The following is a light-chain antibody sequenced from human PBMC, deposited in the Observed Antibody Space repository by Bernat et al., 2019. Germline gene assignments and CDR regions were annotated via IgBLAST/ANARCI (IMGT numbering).Light chain of an antibody. Sequence: DVVLTQSLLFLPVTLGQPASISCTSSRSLVFNDGNSFLHWFQQRPGQSPRRLMYKVSNRDAGVPDRFSGSGSGTEFTLKISRVEAEDVGTYFCMQGAHWPPAYTFGQGTTLEI. CDR3: MQGAHWPPAYT. J-gene: IGKJ2*01. CDR2: KVS. CDR1: RSLVFNDGNSF. V-gene: IGKV2-30*01.